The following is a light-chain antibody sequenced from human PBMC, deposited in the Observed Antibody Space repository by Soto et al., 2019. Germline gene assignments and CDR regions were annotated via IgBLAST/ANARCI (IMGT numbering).Light chain of an antibody. CDR3: QQYGSSPMT. Sequence: DIQMTQSPSSLSASVGDRVTITCRASQSISTYLHWYQQKPGKAPNLLIYAASTLQSGVPSRFSGSGSGTDFTLTISRLEPEDFAVFYCQQYGSSPMTFGQGTRLEIK. V-gene: IGKV1-39*01. CDR2: AAS. CDR1: QSISTY. J-gene: IGKJ5*01.